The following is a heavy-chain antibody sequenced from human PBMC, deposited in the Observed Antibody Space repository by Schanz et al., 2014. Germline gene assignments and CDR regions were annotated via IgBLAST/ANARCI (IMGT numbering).Heavy chain of an antibody. CDR3: AKDTAESQGSFDWSYPYQDGMDV. CDR2: IHYDGSSI. V-gene: IGHV3-30*02. J-gene: IGHJ6*02. D-gene: IGHD3-9*01. Sequence: QVQLVESGGGVVQPGGSLRLSCAASGFTFSNYAMHWVRQAPGKGLEWLSFIHYDGSSIYYADSVRGRFTISRDNSKNTLYLQMNSLRGEDTALYYWAKDTAESQGSFDWSYPYQDGMDVWGQGTTVTVSS. CDR1: GFTFSNYA.